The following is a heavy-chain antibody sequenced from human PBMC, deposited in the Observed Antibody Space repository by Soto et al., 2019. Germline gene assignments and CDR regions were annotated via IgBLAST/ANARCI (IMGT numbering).Heavy chain of an antibody. CDR2: INESGST. V-gene: IGHV4-34*01. Sequence: QVQLQQWGAGLLTPSETLSLTCAVYGGSFSVHYWTWIRQSPGRGLEWIGEINESGSTSYSPSLQSRVTMSLDTSKNQVSLKLRSVTVADTAEYYCARVRWERWPAYFSYGMDVWGQVTTVTVSS. CDR1: GGSFSVHY. CDR3: ARVRWERWPAYFSYGMDV. J-gene: IGHJ6*02. D-gene: IGHD1-1*01.